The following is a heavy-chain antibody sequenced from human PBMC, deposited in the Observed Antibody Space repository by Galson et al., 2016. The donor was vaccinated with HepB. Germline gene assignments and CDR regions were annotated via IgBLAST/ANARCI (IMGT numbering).Heavy chain of an antibody. CDR1: GDSVSSNTAA. Sequence: CAISGDSVSSNTAAWTWIRQSPSRGLEYLGKTYHRSKWSTDYALSVRGRATILPDTSKNQVSLQLNSVTPEDTAVYYCARDAFGTVADSFDAFDVWGRGTMVTVSS. CDR3: ARDAFGTVADSFDAFDV. D-gene: IGHD6-19*01. V-gene: IGHV6-1*01. J-gene: IGHJ3*01. CDR2: TYHRSKWST.